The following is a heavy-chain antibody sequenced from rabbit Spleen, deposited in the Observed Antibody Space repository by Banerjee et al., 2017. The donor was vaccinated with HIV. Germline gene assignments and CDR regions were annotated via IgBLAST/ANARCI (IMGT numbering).Heavy chain of an antibody. CDR3: AKTDSDYWIYFYL. D-gene: IGHD1-1*01. J-gene: IGHJ3*01. CDR2: INAVTGKP. V-gene: IGHV1S45*01. Sequence: QEQLVESGGGLVQPEGSLKLSCTASGFSFSNKAVMCWVRQAPGKGLEWIACINAVTGKPVYASWAKGRFTISKTSSTTVTLQMTSLTAADTATYFCAKTDSDYWIYFYLWGQGTLVTVS. CDR1: GFSFSNKAV.